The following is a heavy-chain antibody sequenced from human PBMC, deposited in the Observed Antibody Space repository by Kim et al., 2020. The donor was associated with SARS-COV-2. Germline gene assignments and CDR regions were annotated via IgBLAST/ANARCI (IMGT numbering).Heavy chain of an antibody. J-gene: IGHJ5*02. CDR3: ASFKVPAAILGWFDP. CDR1: GGSFSGYY. CDR2: INHSGST. D-gene: IGHD2-2*02. Sequence: SETLSLTCAVYGGSFSGYYWSWIRQPPGKGLEWIGEINHSGSTNYNPSLKSRVTISVDTSKNQFSLKLSSVTAADTAVYYCASFKVPAAILGWFDPWGQG. V-gene: IGHV4-34*01.